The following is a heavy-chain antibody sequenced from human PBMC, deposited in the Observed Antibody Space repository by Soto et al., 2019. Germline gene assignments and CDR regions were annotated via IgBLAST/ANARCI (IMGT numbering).Heavy chain of an antibody. Sequence: SETMSLTCTVSGGSISSSSYYWGWIRQPPGKGLELIGSIYYSGSTYYNPSLKSRVTISVDTSKNQFSLKLSSVTAADTAVYYCARPLSCSSTSCYAGGRFGFDPWGQGTLVTVSS. CDR3: ARPLSCSSTSCYAGGRFGFDP. J-gene: IGHJ5*02. CDR1: GGSISSSSYY. D-gene: IGHD2-2*01. V-gene: IGHV4-39*01. CDR2: IYYSGST.